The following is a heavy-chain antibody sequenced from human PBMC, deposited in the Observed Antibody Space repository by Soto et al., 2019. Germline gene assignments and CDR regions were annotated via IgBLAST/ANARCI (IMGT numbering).Heavy chain of an antibody. J-gene: IGHJ2*01. CDR1: GGSISSSSYY. CDR2: FYYSGST. V-gene: IGHV4-39*01. CDR3: ARRLVAVAGDWYFDL. D-gene: IGHD6-19*01. Sequence: QLQLQESGPGLVKPSETLSLTCTVSGGSISSSSYYWGWIRQPPGKGREWIGSFYYSGSTYYNPSHKSRVTISVDTSKNQCSLKLSSVTAADTAVYYCARRLVAVAGDWYFDLWGRGTLVTVSS.